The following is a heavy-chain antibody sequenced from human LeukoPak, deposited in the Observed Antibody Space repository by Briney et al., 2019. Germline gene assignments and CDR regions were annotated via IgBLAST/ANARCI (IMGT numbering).Heavy chain of an antibody. CDR2: SYNDGISR. J-gene: IGHJ4*02. CDR3: ARGGATTTINTLDY. Sequence: GGSLRLSCEASGFAFSDHWMHWVRQVPGKGLVWVSRSYNDGISRSYADSVTGRFTISSDNAMNTLYLQMNSLRAEDTALYYCARGGATTTINTLDYWGQGILVTVSS. V-gene: IGHV3-74*01. D-gene: IGHD4-11*01. CDR1: GFAFSDHW.